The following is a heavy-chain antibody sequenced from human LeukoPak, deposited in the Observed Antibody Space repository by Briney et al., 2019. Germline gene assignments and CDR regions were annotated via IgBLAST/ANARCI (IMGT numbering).Heavy chain of an antibody. Sequence: SETLSLTCTVSGDSISSSRYYWGWIRQPPGKGQDWIGSIYYSGSTYYNPSLKSRVTISVDTSKNQFSLKLSSVTAADTAVYYCVGQLVQRDRGDYWGQGTLVTVSS. J-gene: IGHJ4*02. D-gene: IGHD6-13*01. V-gene: IGHV4-39*01. CDR1: GDSISSSRYY. CDR2: IYYSGST. CDR3: VGQLVQRDRGDY.